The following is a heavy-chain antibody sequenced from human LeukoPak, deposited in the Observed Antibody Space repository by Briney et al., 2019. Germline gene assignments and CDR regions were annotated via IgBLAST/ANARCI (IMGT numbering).Heavy chain of an antibody. CDR3: ARASGVAADNFDY. D-gene: IGHD2-15*01. J-gene: IGHJ4*02. CDR2: ISYDGSNK. CDR1: GFTFSSYA. Sequence: GGSLRLSCGASGFTFSSYAMHWVRQAPGKGLEWVAVISYDGSNKCYADSVKGRFTISRDNSENTLYLQMNSLRAEDTAVYYCARASGVAADNFDYWGQGTLVTVSS. V-gene: IGHV3-30-3*01.